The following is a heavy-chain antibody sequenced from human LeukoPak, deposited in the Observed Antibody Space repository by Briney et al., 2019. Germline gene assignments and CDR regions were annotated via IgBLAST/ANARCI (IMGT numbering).Heavy chain of an antibody. CDR1: SGSISSSSYY. V-gene: IGHV4-39*01. J-gene: IGHJ4*02. Sequence: SETLSLTCTVSSGSISSSSYYWGWIRQPPGKGLEWIGSIYYSGSTYYNPSLKSRVTISVDTSKNQFSLKLSSVTAADTAVYYCARRDQYSSSPTPFDYWGQGTLVTVSS. D-gene: IGHD6-6*01. CDR2: IYYSGST. CDR3: ARRDQYSSSPTPFDY.